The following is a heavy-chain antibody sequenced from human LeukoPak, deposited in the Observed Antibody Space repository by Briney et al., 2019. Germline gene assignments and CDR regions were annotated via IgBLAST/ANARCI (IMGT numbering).Heavy chain of an antibody. D-gene: IGHD3-9*01. J-gene: IGHJ3*02. V-gene: IGHV3-48*03. CDR3: ARDPAYYDILTGPKAFDI. CDR1: GFTFSSYE. CDR2: ISSSGSTI. Sequence: AGGSLRLSCAASGFTFSSYEMNWVRQALGKGLEWVSYISSSGSTIYYADSVKGRFTISRDNAKNSLYLQMNSLRAEDTAVYYCARDPAYYDILTGPKAFDIWGQGTMVTLSS.